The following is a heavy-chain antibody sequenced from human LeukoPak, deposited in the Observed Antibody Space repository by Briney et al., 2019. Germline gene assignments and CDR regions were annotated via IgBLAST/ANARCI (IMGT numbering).Heavy chain of an antibody. CDR1: GFTFSSCA. Sequence: GGSLSLSCAASGFTFSSCAMQWVRQAAGRGREWVAVISYDGCNKYYADSVGHRYTIPRHISKNTLYLQMNSLRAEDTPVYYCAFGRLVWSGQDYFDYWGQGTLVTVSS. V-gene: IGHV3-30*17. CDR2: ISYDGCNK. D-gene: IGHD3-3*01. J-gene: IGHJ4*02. CDR3: AFGRLVWSGQDYFDY.